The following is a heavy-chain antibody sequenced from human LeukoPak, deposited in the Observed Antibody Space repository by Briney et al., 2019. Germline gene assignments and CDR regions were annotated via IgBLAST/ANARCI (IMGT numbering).Heavy chain of an antibody. J-gene: IGHJ4*02. Sequence: ASVKVSCKASGYTFTSYFMHWVRQAPGQGLEWMGIIDPSGGSTSYAQKFQGRVTMTRDTSTSTVYMELSSLRSEDTAVYYCARVAWDGYSFGYWGQGTLVTVSS. CDR3: ARVAWDGYSFGY. CDR1: GYTFTSYF. CDR2: IDPSGGST. V-gene: IGHV1-46*01. D-gene: IGHD5-24*01.